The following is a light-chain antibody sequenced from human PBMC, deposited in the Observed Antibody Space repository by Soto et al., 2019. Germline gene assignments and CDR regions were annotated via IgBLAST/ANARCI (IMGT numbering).Light chain of an antibody. Sequence: QSVLTQPPSVSGAPGQSVTISCTGSSSNIGAGYDVHWYKQLPGTAPKLLIYANNYRPSGVPDRFSGSKSGPSASLAITGLQAEDEADYYCQSYDSSLSGYVFGTGTKLTVL. J-gene: IGLJ1*01. V-gene: IGLV1-40*01. CDR3: QSYDSSLSGYV. CDR2: ANN. CDR1: SSNIGAGYD.